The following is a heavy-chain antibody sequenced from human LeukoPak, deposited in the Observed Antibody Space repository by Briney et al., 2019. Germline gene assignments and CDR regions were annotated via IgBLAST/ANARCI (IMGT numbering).Heavy chain of an antibody. J-gene: IGHJ5*02. V-gene: IGHV4-39*01. D-gene: IGHD4-11*01. CDR1: GGSISISSYY. CDR3: ARHPPTHDYTGWFDP. CDR2: TYYSGST. Sequence: SETLSLTCTVSGGSISISSYYWGWIRQPPGKGLEWIGSTYYSGSTYYNPSLKSRVTISVDTSKNQFSLKLSSVTAADTAVYYCARHPPTHDYTGWFDPWGQGTLVTVSS.